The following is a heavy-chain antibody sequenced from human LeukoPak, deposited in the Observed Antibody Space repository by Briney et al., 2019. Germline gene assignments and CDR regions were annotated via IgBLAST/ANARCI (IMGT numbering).Heavy chain of an antibody. CDR2: ISGSGGST. CDR3: AKVPLIVVVTASPFDY. CDR1: GFTFSSYA. V-gene: IGHV3-23*01. D-gene: IGHD2-21*02. J-gene: IGHJ4*02. Sequence: GGSLRLSCVASGFTFSSYAMSWVRQAPGKGLEWVSAISGSGGSTYYADSVKGRFTISRDNSKNTLYLQMNSLRAEDTAVYYCAKVPLIVVVTASPFDYWGQGTLVTVSS.